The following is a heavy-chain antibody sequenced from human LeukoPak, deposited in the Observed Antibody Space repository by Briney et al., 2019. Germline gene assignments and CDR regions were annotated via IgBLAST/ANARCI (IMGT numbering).Heavy chain of an antibody. CDR2: ISSASNTI. CDR1: GFTFSSYS. V-gene: IGHV3-48*01. CDR3: ARDGWFGDYNWFDP. J-gene: IGHJ5*02. D-gene: IGHD3-10*01. Sequence: GGSLRLSCAASGFTFSSYSMNWVRQAPGKGLEWVSYISSASNTIYYADSVKWRFTISRDNAKNSLYLQMNSLRAEDTAMYYCARDGWFGDYNWFDPWGQGTLVTVSS.